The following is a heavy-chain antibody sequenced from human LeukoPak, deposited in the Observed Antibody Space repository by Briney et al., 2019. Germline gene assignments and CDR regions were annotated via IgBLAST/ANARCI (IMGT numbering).Heavy chain of an antibody. J-gene: IGHJ5*02. CDR3: ARDPGRGNWFDP. V-gene: IGHV1-46*01. CDR2: INPSGGST. CDR1: GYTFTSYY. Sequence: GASVKVSCKASGYTFTSYYMHWVRQAPGQGLEWMGIINPSGGSTSYAQKFQGRVTMTRDTSTSTVYMELSSLRSEDTVVYYCARDPGRGNWFDPWGQGTLVTVSS.